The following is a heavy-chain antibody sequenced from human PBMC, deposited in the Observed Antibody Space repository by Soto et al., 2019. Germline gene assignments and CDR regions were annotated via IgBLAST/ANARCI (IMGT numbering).Heavy chain of an antibody. V-gene: IGHV3-23*01. J-gene: IGHJ3*02. CDR3: TRRPDAFDI. CDR2: SSNSGAYT. D-gene: IGHD6-6*01. CDR1: GFMFSTDA. Sequence: GFMFSTDALSRVRRAPGKGLEWFADSSNSGAYTYYADSVKGRFTISRDNSNNILSLQMNSLRVEDTAIYYCTRRPDAFDIWGQGTMVTVS.